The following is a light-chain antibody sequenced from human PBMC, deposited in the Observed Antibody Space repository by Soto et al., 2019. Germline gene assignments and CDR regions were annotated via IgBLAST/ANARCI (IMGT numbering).Light chain of an antibody. CDR2: RDS. CDR1: NIGSKN. CDR3: QVWDSSTDV. V-gene: IGLV3-9*01. Sequence: SYELTQPLSVSVALGQTARITCGGNNIGSKNVHWYQQKPGQAPVLVIYRDSNRPSGIPERFSGSNSGNTATLTISRAQAGDEAEYYCQVWDSSTDVFGTGTKLTVL. J-gene: IGLJ1*01.